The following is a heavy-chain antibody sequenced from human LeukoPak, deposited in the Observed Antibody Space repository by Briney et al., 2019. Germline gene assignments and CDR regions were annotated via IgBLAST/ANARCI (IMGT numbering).Heavy chain of an antibody. CDR3: AREAYDFWSGYSFIQH. J-gene: IGHJ1*01. D-gene: IGHD3-3*01. V-gene: IGHV3-20*04. CDR2: INWNGGRT. Sequence: GGSLRLSCAASGFKFDDYGMSWVRQAPGKGLEWVSGINWNGGRTGYADSVKGRFTISRDNAKNSLYLQMNSLRAEDTAVYYCAREAYDFWSGYSFIQHWGQGTLVTVSS. CDR1: GFKFDDYG.